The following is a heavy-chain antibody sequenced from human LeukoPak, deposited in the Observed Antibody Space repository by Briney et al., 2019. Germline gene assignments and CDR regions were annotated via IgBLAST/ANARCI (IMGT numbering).Heavy chain of an antibody. D-gene: IGHD1-26*01. V-gene: IGHV4-4*07. J-gene: IGHJ5*02. CDR1: GGSISSYY. CDR2: IYTSGST. Sequence: SETLSLTCTVSGGSISSYYWSWIRQPVGKGLEWIGRIYTSGSTNYNPSLKSRVTMSVDTSKNQFSLKLSSVTAADTAVYYRARASLSLVGATGWFDPWGQGTPVTVSS. CDR3: ARASLSLVGATGWFDP.